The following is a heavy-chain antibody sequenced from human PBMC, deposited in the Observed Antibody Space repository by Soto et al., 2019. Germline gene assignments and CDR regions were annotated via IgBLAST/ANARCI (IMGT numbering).Heavy chain of an antibody. CDR3: ARVYNSGLNWFDP. CDR1: GGSISGYY. V-gene: IGHV4-59*01. Sequence: SETLSLTCTVSGGSISGYYWSWIRHPPGKGLEWIGNIYYSGSTNYNPSLKSRVTISVDTSKNQFSLKLSSVTAADTAVYYCARVYNSGLNWFDPWGQGTLVTVSS. CDR2: IYYSGST. D-gene: IGHD6-19*01. J-gene: IGHJ5*02.